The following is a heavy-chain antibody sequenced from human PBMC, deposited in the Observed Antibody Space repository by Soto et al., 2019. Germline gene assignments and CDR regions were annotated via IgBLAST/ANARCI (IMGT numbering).Heavy chain of an antibody. Sequence: GGSLRLSCAASGFMFSSYAMNWVRQAPGKGLEWVSGISGRGDSTYYADSVKGRFTISRDNSKNTLYLQMNSLRAEDTAVYYCAKNPGIAAAGLLDFWGQGTLVTVSS. CDR3: AKNPGIAAAGLLDF. D-gene: IGHD6-13*01. CDR1: GFMFSSYA. J-gene: IGHJ4*02. CDR2: ISGRGDST. V-gene: IGHV3-23*01.